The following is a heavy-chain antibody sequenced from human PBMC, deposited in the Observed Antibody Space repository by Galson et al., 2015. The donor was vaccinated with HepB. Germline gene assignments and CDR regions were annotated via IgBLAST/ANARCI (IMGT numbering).Heavy chain of an antibody. CDR3: ARARDYRFDF. Sequence: SVKVSCKASGYTFTSNGISWVRQTPRQGLEWLGWISSYGGNTKYAQKYQGRITLTRDTTTSTAYLELRRLRSNDPAVYYCARARDYRFDFWGQGTLVTVSS. D-gene: IGHD4/OR15-4a*01. CDR1: GYTFTSNG. V-gene: IGHV1-18*04. J-gene: IGHJ4*02. CDR2: ISSYGGNT.